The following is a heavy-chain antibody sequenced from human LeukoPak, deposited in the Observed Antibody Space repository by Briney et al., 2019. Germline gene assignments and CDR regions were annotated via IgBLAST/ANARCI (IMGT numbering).Heavy chain of an antibody. V-gene: IGHV3-23*01. CDR3: AKGTSSSCYSAPNY. D-gene: IGHD2-15*01. CDR2: ICSNDNNT. Sequence: GSLRLSCAASGFTFSSYAMNWVRQAPGKGLEWVSAICSNDNNTYYANSVKGRFTISRDNSKNTLSLQLNGLRAEDTAVYYCAKGTSSSCYSAPNYWGQGTLVTVSS. J-gene: IGHJ4*02. CDR1: GFTFSSYA.